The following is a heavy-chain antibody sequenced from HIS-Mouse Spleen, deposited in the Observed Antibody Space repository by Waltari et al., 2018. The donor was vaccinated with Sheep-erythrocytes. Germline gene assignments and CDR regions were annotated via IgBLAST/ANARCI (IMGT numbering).Heavy chain of an antibody. CDR1: GFTFSSYA. V-gene: IGHV3-30-3*01. CDR2: ISCDGSNK. Sequence: QVQLVESGGGVVQPGRSLSLSCAASGFTFSSYAMHWVRQAPGKGLEVVAVISCDGSNKYYADSVKGRFTISRDNSKNTLYLQMNSLRAEDTAVYYCARGAFDIWGQGTMVTVSS. CDR3: ARGAFDI. J-gene: IGHJ3*02.